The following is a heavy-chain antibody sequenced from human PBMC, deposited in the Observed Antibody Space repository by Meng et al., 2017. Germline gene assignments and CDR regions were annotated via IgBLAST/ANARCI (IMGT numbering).Heavy chain of an antibody. CDR1: GGSFGDYY. D-gene: IGHD4-11*01. Sequence: QVPPRRGGEGLLTPSEILSLACVVSGGSFGDYYWSWIRQPPGKGLEWIGEINHSGSTNYNPSLESRATISVDTSQNHLSLKLSSVTAADSAVYYCARGPTTMAHDFDYWGQGTLVTVSS. J-gene: IGHJ4*02. V-gene: IGHV4-34*01. CDR2: INHSGST. CDR3: ARGPTTMAHDFDY.